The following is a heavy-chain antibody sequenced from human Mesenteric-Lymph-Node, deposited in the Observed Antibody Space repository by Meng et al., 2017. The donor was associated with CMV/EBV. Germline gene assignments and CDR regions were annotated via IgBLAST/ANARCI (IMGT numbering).Heavy chain of an antibody. V-gene: IGHV1-2*06. CDR2: IAAYTGVT. CDR1: GYPFTVHD. D-gene: IGHD1-14*01. Sequence: VSCKTSGYPFTVHDLHWLRQAPGQGLEWMGRIAAYTGVTDYVQRFQDRVFMTRDTSISTVYMELSGLRSDDTAMYFCARGGATGVFDFWGQGTLVTVSS. CDR3: ARGGATGVFDF. J-gene: IGHJ4*02.